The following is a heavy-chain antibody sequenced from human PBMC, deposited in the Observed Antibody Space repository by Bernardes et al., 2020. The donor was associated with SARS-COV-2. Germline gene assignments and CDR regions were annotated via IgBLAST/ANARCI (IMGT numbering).Heavy chain of an antibody. Sequence: GGSLRLSCAASGFTFSNYWMHWVRQAPGKGLVWVSRISSDGSTTTYADSVKGRFTISRDNAKNTLDLQMTSLRAEDAAVYFCATYCSSATCYAGVVGEVWGQGTLVTV. CDR3: ATYCSSATCYAGVVGEV. CDR1: GFTFSNYW. J-gene: IGHJ4*02. CDR2: ISSDGSTT. D-gene: IGHD2-2*01. V-gene: IGHV3-74*01.